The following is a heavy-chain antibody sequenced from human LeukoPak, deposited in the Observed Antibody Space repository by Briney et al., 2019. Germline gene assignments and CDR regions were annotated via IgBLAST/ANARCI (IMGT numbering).Heavy chain of an antibody. CDR2: ISYDGSNK. V-gene: IGHV3-30-3*01. Sequence: GGSLRLSCAASGFTFSSYAMHWVRQAPGKGLEWVAVISYDGSNKYYADSVKGRFTISRDNSKNTLYLQMNSLRAEDTAVYYCARDPPEGGSGSLRSGDYWGQGTLVTVSS. J-gene: IGHJ4*02. D-gene: IGHD3-10*01. CDR3: ARDPPEGGSGSLRSGDY. CDR1: GFTFSSYA.